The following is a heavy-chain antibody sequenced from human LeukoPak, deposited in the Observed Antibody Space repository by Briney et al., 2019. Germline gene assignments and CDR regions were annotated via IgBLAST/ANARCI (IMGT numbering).Heavy chain of an antibody. CDR3: ARHYDSSRSLFDP. CDR1: GGSIRSSYYY. V-gene: IGHV4-39*01. Sequence: SETLSLTCTVSGGSIRSSYYYWGWIRQPPGKGLEWIGSIYYSGSTYYNPSLKSRVTISVDTSKNQFSLKLSSVTAADTAVYYCARHYDSSRSLFDPWGQGTLVTVSS. CDR2: IYYSGST. D-gene: IGHD3-22*01. J-gene: IGHJ5*02.